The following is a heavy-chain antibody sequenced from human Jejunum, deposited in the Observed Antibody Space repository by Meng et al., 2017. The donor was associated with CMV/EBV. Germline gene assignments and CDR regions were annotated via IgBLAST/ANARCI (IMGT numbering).Heavy chain of an antibody. CDR1: LTTGGGC. Sequence: LTTGGGCLAMSRPPPGQALEWLAVFYWDDDRRYRPSLRNRLAITKDTSKNQVVLTMTNMDPVDTGTYYCAHRSPGYISGWDQGLLDYWGQGTLVTVSS. D-gene: IGHD6-19*01. J-gene: IGHJ4*02. V-gene: IGHV2-5*02. CDR3: AHRSPGYISGWDQGLLDY. CDR2: FYWDDDR.